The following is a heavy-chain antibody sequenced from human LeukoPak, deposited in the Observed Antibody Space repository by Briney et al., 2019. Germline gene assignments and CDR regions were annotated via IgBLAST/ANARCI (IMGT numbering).Heavy chain of an antibody. CDR3: ARDNLADYFDY. J-gene: IGHJ4*02. CDR1: GGSISTYY. CDR2: IYYSGST. V-gene: IGHV4-59*01. Sequence: SETLSLTCTVSGGSISTYYWSWIRQPPGKGLEWIGYIYYSGSTNYNSSLESRVTVSIDTSKNQFSLRLSSVTAADTAVYYCARDNLADYFDYWGQGTLVTVSS. D-gene: IGHD1-20*01.